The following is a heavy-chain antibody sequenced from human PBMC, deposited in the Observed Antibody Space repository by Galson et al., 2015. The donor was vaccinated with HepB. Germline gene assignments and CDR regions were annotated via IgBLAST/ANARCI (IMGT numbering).Heavy chain of an antibody. J-gene: IGHJ4*02. D-gene: IGHD1-26*01. CDR2: IRGSGDTT. CDR3: AKKVGASTGRFDY. V-gene: IGHV3-23*01. CDR1: GFTFRNYA. Sequence: SLRLSCAVSGFTFRNYAMHWVRQAPGKGLEWVSAIRGSGDTTYYADSVKGRFTISRDNSKNTLSLQMNSLRVEDSAVYYCAKKVGASTGRFDYWGQGTLVAVSS.